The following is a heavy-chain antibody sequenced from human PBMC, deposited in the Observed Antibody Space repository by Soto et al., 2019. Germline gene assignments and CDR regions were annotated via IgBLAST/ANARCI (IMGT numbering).Heavy chain of an antibody. CDR1: GYNFTAFW. Sequence: TGESLTLSCKASGYNFTAFWIHWVRQMPGKGLEWLGKIGPSDSYTYYSPCFRGHVTISVTKAITTVFLQWSSLRASDTAMYYCARQIYDSDTGPNFQYYFDSWGQGTPVNVS. CDR3: ARQIYDSDTGPNFQYYFDS. J-gene: IGHJ4*02. CDR2: IGPSDSYT. V-gene: IGHV5-10-1*01. D-gene: IGHD3-22*01.